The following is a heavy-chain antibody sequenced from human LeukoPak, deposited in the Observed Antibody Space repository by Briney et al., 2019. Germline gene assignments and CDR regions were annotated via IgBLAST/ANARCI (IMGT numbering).Heavy chain of an antibody. V-gene: IGHV4-28*01. CDR3: ARYSGSEGWFDP. CDR1: GYSISSTNW. Sequence: PSETLSLTCAVSGYSISSTNWWAWIRQPPGKGLEWFGSIHHSGTTYYNSSLTGRVTMSVDTSKNQFSLKLSSVTAVDTAVYYCARYSGSEGWFDPWGQGTLVTVSS. D-gene: IGHD1-26*01. CDR2: IHHSGTT. J-gene: IGHJ5*02.